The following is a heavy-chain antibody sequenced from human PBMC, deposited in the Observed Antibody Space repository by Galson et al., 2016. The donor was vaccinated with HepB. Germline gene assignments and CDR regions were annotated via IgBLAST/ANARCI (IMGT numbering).Heavy chain of an antibody. Sequence: ETLSLTCSVSGGSLISFYWGWIRQPQGKGLEWIGYVYSSGAPTYSPSLKSRVTISVDASKNRSPLRVTSVTAADTATYYCARFTASDGFDIWGQGTVVSVSS. J-gene: IGHJ3*02. CDR3: ARFTASDGFDI. CDR2: VYSSGAP. CDR1: GGSLISFY. V-gene: IGHV4-59*01.